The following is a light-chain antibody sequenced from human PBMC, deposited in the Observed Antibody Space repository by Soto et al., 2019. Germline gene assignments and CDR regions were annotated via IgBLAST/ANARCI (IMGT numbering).Light chain of an antibody. CDR1: QTISTF. CDR2: GAS. J-gene: IGKJ1*01. V-gene: IGKV1-5*01. CDR3: QQYIGLWT. Sequence: DIQLTQSPSPLSASVGDRVTITCRASQTISTFLAWYQQKPGKAPHLLIYGASSLQSGVPSRFSGSGSGTEFTLSISSLQPDDFGTYYCQQYIGLWTFGQGTKVDLK.